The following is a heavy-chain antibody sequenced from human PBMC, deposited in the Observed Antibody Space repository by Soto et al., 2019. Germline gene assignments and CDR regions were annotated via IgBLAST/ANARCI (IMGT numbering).Heavy chain of an antibody. J-gene: IGHJ4*02. Sequence: SGPTMVNPTQTLTLTCTFSGFSFSTSQQGVGWVRQPPGKAQEWLAIIYWDDDKRYNPSLRNRLSITKDTSKNQVVLTMTNVDPVDTATYYCGHRPGGSLSGWDNGYFDYWGRGVVVTVAS. CDR2: IYWDDDK. CDR3: GHRPGGSLSGWDNGYFDY. D-gene: IGHD6-19*01. V-gene: IGHV2-5*02. CDR1: GFSFSTSQQG.